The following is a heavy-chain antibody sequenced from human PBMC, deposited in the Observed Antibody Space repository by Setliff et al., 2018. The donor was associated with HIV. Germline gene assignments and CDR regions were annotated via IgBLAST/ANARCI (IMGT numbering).Heavy chain of an antibody. CDR2: FDPDDGET. CDR1: GYSLTELS. CDR3: APVSSGWFDP. D-gene: IGHD6-25*01. Sequence: ASVKVSCKVSGYSLTELSMHWVRQAPGKGLEWMGGFDPDDGETVYAQQFQGRVTMTEDTSTDTAYMELTSLRSEDTAMYYCAPVSSGWFDPWGQGTLVAVSS. J-gene: IGHJ5*02. V-gene: IGHV1-24*01.